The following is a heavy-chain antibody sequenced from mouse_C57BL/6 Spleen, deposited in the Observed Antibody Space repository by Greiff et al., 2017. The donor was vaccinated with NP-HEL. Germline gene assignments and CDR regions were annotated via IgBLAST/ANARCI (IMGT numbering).Heavy chain of an antibody. CDR3: ARDDYDGCGY. Sequence: EVQGVESEGGLVQPGRSMKLSCTASGFTFSDYCMAWVRQVPEKGLEWVANINYSGSSTYYLASLKSRFIISRDNAKTKLNRQISRLKAEDTASYYGARDDYDGCGYWGQGTTLTVSA. J-gene: IGHJ2*01. D-gene: IGHD2-4*01. V-gene: IGHV5-16*01. CDR1: GFTFSDYC. CDR2: INYSGSST.